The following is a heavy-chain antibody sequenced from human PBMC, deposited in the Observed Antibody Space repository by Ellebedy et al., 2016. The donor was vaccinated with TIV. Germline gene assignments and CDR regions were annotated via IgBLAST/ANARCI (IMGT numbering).Heavy chain of an antibody. J-gene: IGHJ4*02. CDR2: IYTSGST. CDR1: GGSISSYY. CDR3: AREGSNYYDSSGFTDY. Sequence: SETLSLTXTVSGGSISSYYWSWIRQPAGKGLEWIGRIYTSGSTNYNPSLKSRVTMSVDTSKNQFSLKLSSVTAADTAVYYCAREGSNYYDSSGFTDYWGQGTLVTVSS. D-gene: IGHD3-22*01. V-gene: IGHV4-4*07.